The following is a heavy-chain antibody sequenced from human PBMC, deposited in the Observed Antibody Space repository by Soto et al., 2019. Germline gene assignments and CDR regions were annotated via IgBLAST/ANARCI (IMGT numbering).Heavy chain of an antibody. D-gene: IGHD5-18*01. Sequence: GESLKISCTASGYNFDTYLIGWVRQMPVKGLEWTGIIYPGDLDTRYSQSFQGHFTMSVDKSINTDYLRWNNLETSDSAMYYCSRLLGYSFGHQEFFEYSGQRTPVIVS. CDR2: IYPGDLDT. CDR1: GYNFDTYL. J-gene: IGHJ4*02. V-gene: IGHV5-51*01. CDR3: SRLLGYSFGHQEFFEY.